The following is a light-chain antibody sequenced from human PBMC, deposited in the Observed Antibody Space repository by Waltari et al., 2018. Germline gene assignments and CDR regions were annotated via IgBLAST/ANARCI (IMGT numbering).Light chain of an antibody. CDR1: SRDIGSYNL. CDR2: AGS. J-gene: IGLJ2*01. Sequence: QSALTQPAPVSGSPGQSITISCTGTSRDIGSYNLVSWYQQHPGKAPKLLIYAGSKRPSGVYNRFSGSKSGNAASLTSSGLQTEDEADYYGCSYAGSSIFVVFGGGTKLTIL. CDR3: CSYAGSSIFVV. V-gene: IGLV2-23*03.